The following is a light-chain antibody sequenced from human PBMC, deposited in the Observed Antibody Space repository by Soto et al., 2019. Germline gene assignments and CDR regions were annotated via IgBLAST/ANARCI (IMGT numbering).Light chain of an antibody. V-gene: IGKV1-5*03. CDR1: QSISSG. CDR2: NAS. J-gene: IGKJ1*01. CDR3: QQYNSYPWT. Sequence: DIQMTQSPSTLSASVGDRVTITCRASQSISSGLGWYQQKPGKAPKLLIYNASSLESGVPSRFSGSGSGTEFTLTISSLQPDDFATYYCQQYNSYPWTFGQGTKVEIK.